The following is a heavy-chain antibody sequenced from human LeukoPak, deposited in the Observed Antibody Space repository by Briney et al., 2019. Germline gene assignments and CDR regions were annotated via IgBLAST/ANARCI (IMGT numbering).Heavy chain of an antibody. CDR1: GFTFSSYG. CDR3: AKTRTAAAGYDAFDI. Sequence: GGSLRLSWAASGFTFSSYGIHWVRQAPGKGLEWVAVISYGGGNKYYADSVKGRFTISRDNSKNTLYLQMNSLRAEDTAVFYCAKTRTAAAGYDAFDIWGQGTTVTVSS. J-gene: IGHJ3*02. D-gene: IGHD6-13*01. V-gene: IGHV3-30*18. CDR2: ISYGGGNK.